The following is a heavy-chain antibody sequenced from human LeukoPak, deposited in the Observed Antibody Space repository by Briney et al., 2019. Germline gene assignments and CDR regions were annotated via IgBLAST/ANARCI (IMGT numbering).Heavy chain of an antibody. CDR1: GFTFSSYA. J-gene: IGHJ4*02. CDR2: ISGSGGST. Sequence: GGSLRLSCAASGFTFSSYAMSWVRQAPGKGLEWVSAISGSGGSTYYADSVKGRFTISRDNSKNTLYLQMNSLRAEDTAVYYCAKDNGRYFDWLLQGYYFDYWGQGTLVTVSS. V-gene: IGHV3-23*01. D-gene: IGHD3-9*01. CDR3: AKDNGRYFDWLLQGYYFDY.